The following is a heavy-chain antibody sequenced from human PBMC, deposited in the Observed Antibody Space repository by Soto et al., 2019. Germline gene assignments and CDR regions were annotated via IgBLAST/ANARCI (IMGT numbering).Heavy chain of an antibody. CDR1: GYSFTSYW. D-gene: IGHD3-22*01. CDR3: ARKYYDCSGCLDY. V-gene: IGHV5-10-1*01. Sequence: GESLKISCNGSGYSFTSYWISWVRQMPGKGLEWMGRIDPSDSYTNYSPSFQGHVTISADKSISTAYLQWSSLKASDTAMYYCARKYYDCSGCLDYWGHLTPFTVYS. J-gene: IGHJ4*01. CDR2: IDPSDSYT.